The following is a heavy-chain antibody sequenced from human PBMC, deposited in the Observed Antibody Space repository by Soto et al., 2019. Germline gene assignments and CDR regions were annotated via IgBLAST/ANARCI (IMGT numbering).Heavy chain of an antibody. J-gene: IGHJ3*02. CDR1: GGSVSDYD. CDR2: LSSSGAT. Sequence: QMQLEESGPGLVKPSETLSLTCSVSGGSVSDYDWHWIRQSPVKGLEWIGKLSSSGATSYSPPLKSRVTISLDSSKKQLSLKMTSVTAADAALYYCASNIWTDDADCDGTLNIWGQGTQVTVSS. CDR3: ASNIWTDDADCDGTLNI. D-gene: IGHD1-1*01. V-gene: IGHV4-4*09.